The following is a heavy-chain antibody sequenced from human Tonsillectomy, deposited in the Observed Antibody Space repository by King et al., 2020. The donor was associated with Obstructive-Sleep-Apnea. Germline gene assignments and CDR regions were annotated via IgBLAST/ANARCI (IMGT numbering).Heavy chain of an antibody. J-gene: IGHJ4*02. CDR3: ARVAYVWGSYRYTAPVDY. V-gene: IGHV3-30*04. CDR2: ISYDGRNE. CDR1: GFMFSTYA. D-gene: IGHD3-16*02. Sequence: VQLVESGGGVVQPGRSLRLSCAASGFMFSTYAMHWVRQPPGKGLEWVAIISYDGRNEYHADSVKGRFTISRDNSKNTLYLQMNSLTAEDTAVYYCARVAYVWGSYRYTAPVDYWGQGTLVTVSS.